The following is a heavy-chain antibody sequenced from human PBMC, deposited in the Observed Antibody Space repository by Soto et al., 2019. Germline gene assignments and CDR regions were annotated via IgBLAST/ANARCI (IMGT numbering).Heavy chain of an antibody. CDR2: ISSNGGST. CDR1: GFTFRSYA. V-gene: IGHV3-64D*08. CDR3: VKGYDFWSGSKVFDY. D-gene: IGHD3-3*01. Sequence: GGSLRLSCSASGFTFRSYAMHWVRQAPGKGLEYVSAISSNGGSTYYADSVKGRFTISRDNSKNTLYLQMSSLRAEDTAVYYCVKGYDFWSGSKVFDYWGQGTLVTVSS. J-gene: IGHJ4*02.